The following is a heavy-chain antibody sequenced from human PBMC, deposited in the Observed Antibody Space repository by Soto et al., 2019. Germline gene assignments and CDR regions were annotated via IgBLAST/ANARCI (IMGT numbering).Heavy chain of an antibody. CDR3: ARDAFYAGSGIYSYGYSPPRSYAMDV. Sequence: QVHLVQSGSEVKKPGASVKVSCKTSGYTFINYGISWVRQAPGQGLEWMGWISPYNDDTKYAQNFQGRVTMTTDTSTRTAYMNLRRLRSDDTASYYCARDAFYAGSGIYSYGYSPPRSYAMDVWGQGTTVTVS. CDR2: ISPYNDDT. V-gene: IGHV1-18*01. J-gene: IGHJ6*02. D-gene: IGHD5-18*01. CDR1: GYTFINYG.